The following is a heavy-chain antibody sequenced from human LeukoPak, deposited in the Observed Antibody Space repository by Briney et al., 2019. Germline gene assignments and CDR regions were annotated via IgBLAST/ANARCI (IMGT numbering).Heavy chain of an antibody. CDR3: ARGSISNYGDLDY. D-gene: IGHD4-17*01. Sequence: SETLSLTCAVYGGSFSGYYWSWIRQPPGKGLEWIGEINHSGSTNYNPSLKSRVTISVDPSKNQFSLKLSSVTAADTAVYYCARGSISNYGDLDYWGKGTLVTVSS. CDR1: GGSFSGYY. CDR2: INHSGST. V-gene: IGHV4-34*01. J-gene: IGHJ4*02.